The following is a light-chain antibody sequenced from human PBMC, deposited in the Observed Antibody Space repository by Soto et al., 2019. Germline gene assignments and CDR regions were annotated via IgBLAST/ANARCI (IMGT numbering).Light chain of an antibody. CDR1: QSVGSNY. Sequence: IVLTQSPGTLSLSPGERVTLSCRASQSVGSNYFAWYRQTPGQAPRLIIYGASSMATGIPDRFSGSGSGTDFTLTISRLEPEDSAVFYCQQYGSSPPTFGQGTKVEIK. J-gene: IGKJ1*01. CDR2: GAS. CDR3: QQYGSSPPT. V-gene: IGKV3-20*01.